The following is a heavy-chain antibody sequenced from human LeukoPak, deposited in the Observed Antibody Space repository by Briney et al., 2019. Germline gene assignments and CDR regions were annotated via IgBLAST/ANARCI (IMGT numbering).Heavy chain of an antibody. V-gene: IGHV3-74*01. J-gene: IGHJ4*02. CDR1: GFPFSSYG. CDR2: IKSDGVTT. D-gene: IGHD4-23*01. Sequence: GGSLRLSCAAPGFPFSSYGMHWVRQAPGKGLVWVSRIKSDGVTTSYADSVKGRFTISRDNAKNSLYLQMNSLRVDDTAVYYCARDRGYSTFDYWGQGTLVTVSS. CDR3: ARDRGYSTFDY.